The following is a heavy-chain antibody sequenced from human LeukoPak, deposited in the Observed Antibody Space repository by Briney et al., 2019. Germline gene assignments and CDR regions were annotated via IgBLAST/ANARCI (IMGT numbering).Heavy chain of an antibody. Sequence: PSETPSLTCAVYGGSFSGYYWSWIRQPPGKGLEWIGEINHSGSTNYNPSLKSRVTISVDTSKNQFSLKLSSVTAADTAVYYCAREVAAIDAFDIWGQGTMVTVSS. CDR2: INHSGST. D-gene: IGHD2-15*01. V-gene: IGHV4-34*01. CDR1: GGSFSGYY. CDR3: AREVAAIDAFDI. J-gene: IGHJ3*02.